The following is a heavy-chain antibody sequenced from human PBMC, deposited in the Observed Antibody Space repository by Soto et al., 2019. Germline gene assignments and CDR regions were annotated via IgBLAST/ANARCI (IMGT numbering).Heavy chain of an antibody. CDR2: ISSSSSYI. Sequence: SWGSLSLSCAASGFTFSSYSMNWVRQAPGKGLEWVSSISSSSSYIYYADSVKGRFTISRDNAKNSLYLQMNSVRAEDTAVYYCAREWVFDPWGQGTLVTVSS. CDR3: AREWVFDP. V-gene: IGHV3-21*01. D-gene: IGHD6-13*01. J-gene: IGHJ5*02. CDR1: GFTFSSYS.